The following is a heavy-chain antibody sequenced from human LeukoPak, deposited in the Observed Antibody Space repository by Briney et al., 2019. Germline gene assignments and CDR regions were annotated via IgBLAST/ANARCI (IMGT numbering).Heavy chain of an antibody. J-gene: IGHJ3*02. V-gene: IGHV1-18*01. CDR1: SYTFTSYG. D-gene: IGHD2/OR15-2a*01. Sequence: ASVKVSCKASSYTFTSYGITWVRQAPGQGLEWVGWISTYEGTTNYAQKFQGRVTMTTDTSTSTAYMELRSLRSDDTAMYFCARDRLWGEDDAFDIWGQGTMVTVSS. CDR3: ARDRLWGEDDAFDI. CDR2: ISTYEGTT.